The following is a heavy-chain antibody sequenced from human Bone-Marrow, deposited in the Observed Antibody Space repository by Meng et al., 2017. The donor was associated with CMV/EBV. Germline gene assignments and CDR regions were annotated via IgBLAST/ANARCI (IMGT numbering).Heavy chain of an antibody. CDR1: GFTFSSYS. V-gene: IGHV3-20*04. Sequence: GGSLRLSCAASGFTFSSYSMNWVRQAPGKGLEWVSGINWNGGSTGYADSVKGRFTISRDNAKNSLYLQMNSLRAEDTAVYYCARLSSSDDAFDVWGQGTMVTVSS. CDR2: INWNGGST. CDR3: ARLSSSDDAFDV. J-gene: IGHJ3*01. D-gene: IGHD6-6*01.